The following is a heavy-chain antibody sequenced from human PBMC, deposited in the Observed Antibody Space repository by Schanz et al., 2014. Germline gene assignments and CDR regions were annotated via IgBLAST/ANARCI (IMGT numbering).Heavy chain of an antibody. CDR2: ISGSGGST. Sequence: EVQLVESGGGLVQPGGSLRLSCAASGFTFSSYSMNWVRQAPGKGLEWVSAISGSGGSTYYADSVKGRFTISRDNSKNTLYLEMNSLRAEDTAVYYCVRDTDYHFDYWGQGTLVTVSS. CDR3: VRDTDYHFDY. V-gene: IGHV3-23*04. D-gene: IGHD4-17*01. CDR1: GFTFSSYS. J-gene: IGHJ4*02.